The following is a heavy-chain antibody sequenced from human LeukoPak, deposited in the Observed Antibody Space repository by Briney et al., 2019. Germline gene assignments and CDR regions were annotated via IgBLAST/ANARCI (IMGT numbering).Heavy chain of an antibody. CDR1: GFTFDDYA. CDR2: ISVDGGST. D-gene: IGHD3-16*01. Sequence: GGSLRPSCAVAGFTFDDYATDWGRQAPGKGLEWVSFISVDGGSTNYADSVKGRFTISRDNSKNSLFLQMNSLRIEDTALYYCAKDLGYYGMAAWGRGTTVTVS. J-gene: IGHJ6*02. CDR3: AKDLGYYGMAA. V-gene: IGHV3-43*02.